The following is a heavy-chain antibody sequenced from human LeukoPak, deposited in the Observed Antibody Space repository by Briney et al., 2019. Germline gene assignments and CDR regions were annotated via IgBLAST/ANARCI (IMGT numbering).Heavy chain of an antibody. V-gene: IGHV4-34*01. Sequence: PSETLSLTCVVYGESFSGYYWGWIRQPPGKGLEWIGEINHSGSTHYNPSLKSRVIFSVDTSKRQFFLKLRSVPAADTAVYYCARGPGYEILTGSFNYYYMDVWGKGTTVTVSS. D-gene: IGHD3-9*01. J-gene: IGHJ6*03. CDR2: INHSGST. CDR1: GESFSGYY. CDR3: ARGPGYEILTGSFNYYYMDV.